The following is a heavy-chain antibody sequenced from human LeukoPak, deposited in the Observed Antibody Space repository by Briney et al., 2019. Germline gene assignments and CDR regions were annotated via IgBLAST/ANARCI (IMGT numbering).Heavy chain of an antibody. J-gene: IGHJ4*02. Sequence: GGSLRLSCAASGFTFSSYSMNWVRQAPGKGLGWVSSISSSSSYKYYADSVKGRFTISRDNAKNSLYLQMNSLRAEDTAVYYCARAPLVVPAAMIPYYFDYWGQGTLVTVSS. CDR2: ISSSSSYK. D-gene: IGHD2-2*01. V-gene: IGHV3-21*01. CDR3: ARAPLVVPAAMIPYYFDY. CDR1: GFTFSSYS.